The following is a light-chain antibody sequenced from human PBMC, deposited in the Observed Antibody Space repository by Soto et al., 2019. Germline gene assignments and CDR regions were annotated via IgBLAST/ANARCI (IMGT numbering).Light chain of an antibody. V-gene: IGLV1-40*01. CDR1: SSNIGAGYD. J-gene: IGLJ3*02. Sequence: QSVLTQPPSVSGAPGQRVTISCTGSSSNIGAGYDVHWYQQLPGTAPKLLIYGNSNRPSGVPDRFSGSKSGTSASLAITGHQAEDEADCYCQSYDSSLSGWVFGGGTQLTVL. CDR2: GNS. CDR3: QSYDSSLSGWV.